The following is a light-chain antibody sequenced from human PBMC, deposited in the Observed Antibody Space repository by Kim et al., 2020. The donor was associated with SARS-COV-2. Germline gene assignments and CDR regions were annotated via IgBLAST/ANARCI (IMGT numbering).Light chain of an antibody. CDR1: QSVSTY. Sequence: SPGEGATLSCRASQSVSTYLAWYQQKPGQAPGLLIYDSSTRAPGIPAMFIGSGSGTDFTLTITSLDPEDFAVYYCQQRSDWPPLTFGGGTKVDIK. CDR3: QQRSDWPPLT. CDR2: DSS. J-gene: IGKJ4*01. V-gene: IGKV3-11*01.